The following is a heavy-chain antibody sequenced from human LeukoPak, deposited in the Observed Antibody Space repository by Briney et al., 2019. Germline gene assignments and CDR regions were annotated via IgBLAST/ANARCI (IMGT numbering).Heavy chain of an antibody. CDR3: ARDGLAARGLGDY. CDR1: GFTFSNAW. D-gene: IGHD6-6*01. Sequence: GGSLRLSCAASGFTFSNAWMSWVRQAPGKGLEWVGRIKSKVNGETTDYAAPVKGRFTISRDDSKNTLYLQMNSLRAEDTAVYYCARDGLAARGLGDYWGQGTLVTVSS. J-gene: IGHJ4*02. CDR2: IKSKVNGETT. V-gene: IGHV3-15*01.